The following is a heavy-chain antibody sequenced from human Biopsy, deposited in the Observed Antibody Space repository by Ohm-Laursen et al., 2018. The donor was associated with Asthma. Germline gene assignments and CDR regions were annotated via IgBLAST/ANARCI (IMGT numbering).Heavy chain of an antibody. D-gene: IGHD3-22*01. CDR2: IHYSGST. Sequence: SETLSLTWTVSGASIKTDDHYWSWPRQPPGKGLEWFGFIHYSGSTSYNPSLKGGVTISVDTSKNQFSLRLSSVTAADTAMYYCARIPRRSGSYFVDYWGQGTLVTVSS. J-gene: IGHJ4*02. CDR3: ARIPRRSGSYFVDY. V-gene: IGHV4-30-4*01. CDR1: GASIKTDDHY.